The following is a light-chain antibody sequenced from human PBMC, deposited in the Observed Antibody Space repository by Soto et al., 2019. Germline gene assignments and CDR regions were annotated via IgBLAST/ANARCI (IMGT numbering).Light chain of an antibody. V-gene: IGKV1-12*01. CDR3: QQANSFPYT. J-gene: IGKJ2*01. CDR2: GAS. CDR1: QAISSW. Sequence: DIQMTQSPSSVSASGGDRVTITCRASQAISSWLAWYQQKPGKAPKLLIYGASTLQSGVPSRFSGSGSGPEFTLTISSLQPEDFATYYCQQANSFPYTFGQGTKLEIK.